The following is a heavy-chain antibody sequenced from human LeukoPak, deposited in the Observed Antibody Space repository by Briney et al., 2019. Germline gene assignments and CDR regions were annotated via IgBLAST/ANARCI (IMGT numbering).Heavy chain of an antibody. CDR1: GGTVSSYA. CDR3: ARDQAITMIVDRAFDI. V-gene: IGHV1-69*05. J-gene: IGHJ3*02. CDR2: IIPIFGTA. D-gene: IGHD3-22*01. Sequence: SVKVSCKASGGTVSSYAISWVRQAPGHGLEWMGRIIPIFGTANYAQKFQGRVTITTDESTSTAYMELSSLRSEDTAVYYCARDQAITMIVDRAFDIWGQGTMVTVSS.